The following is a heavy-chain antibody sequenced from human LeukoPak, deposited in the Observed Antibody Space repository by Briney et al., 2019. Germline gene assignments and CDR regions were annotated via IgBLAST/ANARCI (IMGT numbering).Heavy chain of an antibody. V-gene: IGHV6-1*01. CDR3: ARDPTSGGYYPWAYYFDY. CDR2: TYYRSKWYN. Sequence: SQTLSLTCAISGDSVSSNSAAWNWIRQSPSRGLEWLGRTYYRSKWYNDYAVSVKSRITINPDTSKNQFSLQLNSVTPEDTAVYYCARDPTSGGYYPWAYYFDYWGQGTLVTVSS. J-gene: IGHJ4*02. D-gene: IGHD3-22*01. CDR1: GDSVSSNSAA.